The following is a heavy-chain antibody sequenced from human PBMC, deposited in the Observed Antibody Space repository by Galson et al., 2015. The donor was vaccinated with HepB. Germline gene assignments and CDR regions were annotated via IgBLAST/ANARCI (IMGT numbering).Heavy chain of an antibody. Sequence: SVKVSCKASGFTFTSSAMKWVRQARGQRLEWIGWIVVGSGNTNYAQKSQERVTIPRDMSTSTAYMELSSLRSEDTGVYYCAAGLWFGELLPSLPLDYWGQGTLVTVSS. CDR1: GFTFTSSA. CDR3: AAGLWFGELLPSLPLDY. J-gene: IGHJ4*02. D-gene: IGHD3-10*01. V-gene: IGHV1-58*02. CDR2: IVVGSGNT.